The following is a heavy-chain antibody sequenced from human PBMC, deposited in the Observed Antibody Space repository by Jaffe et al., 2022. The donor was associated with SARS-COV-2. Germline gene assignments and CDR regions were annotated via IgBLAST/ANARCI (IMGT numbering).Heavy chain of an antibody. J-gene: IGHJ4*02. CDR2: ISYDGSNK. D-gene: IGHD3-22*01. CDR1: GFTFSSYG. Sequence: QVQLVESGGGVVQPGRSLRLSCAASGFTFSSYGMHWVRQAPGKGLEWVAVISYDGSNKYYADSVKGRFTISRDNSKNTLYLQMNSLRAEDTAVYYCASRRLQTYYYDSSGYIFDYWGQGTLVTVSS. V-gene: IGHV3-30*03. CDR3: ASRRLQTYYYDSSGYIFDY.